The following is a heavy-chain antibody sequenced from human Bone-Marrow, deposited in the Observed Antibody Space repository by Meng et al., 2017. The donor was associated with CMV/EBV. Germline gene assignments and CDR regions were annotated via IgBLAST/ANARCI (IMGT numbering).Heavy chain of an antibody. CDR1: GYTFTGYY. V-gene: IGHV1-18*04. J-gene: IGHJ3*02. Sequence: ASVKVSCKASGYTFTGYYMHWVRQAPGQGLEWMGWISAYNGNTNYAQKLQGRVTMTTDTSTSTAYMELRSLRSDDTAVYYCARDVRWLSSWDAFDIWGQGTMVTVSS. CDR3: ARDVRWLSSWDAFDI. CDR2: ISAYNGNT. D-gene: IGHD6-13*01.